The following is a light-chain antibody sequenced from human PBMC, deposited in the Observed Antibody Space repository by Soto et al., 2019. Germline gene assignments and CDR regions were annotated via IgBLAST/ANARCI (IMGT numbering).Light chain of an antibody. J-gene: IGKJ5*01. CDR1: QSLLHSNGNTY. CDR2: KVS. CDR3: MQGSHWPPIT. V-gene: IGKV2-30*02. Sequence: DIVMTQSPLSLPVMPGEPASISCRSSQSLLHSNGNTYLSWFRQRPGQSPRRLIYKVSNREAGVPDRFSGSGSGTDFTLKISRVEAEDVGLYYCMQGSHWPPITFGQGTRLEIK.